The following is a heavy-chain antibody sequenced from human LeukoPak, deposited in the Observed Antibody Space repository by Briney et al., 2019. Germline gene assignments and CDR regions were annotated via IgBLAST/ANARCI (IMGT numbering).Heavy chain of an antibody. J-gene: IGHJ4*02. Sequence: ASVKVSCKASGYTLTSYGISWVRQAPGQGLEWMGWISADNGNTNYAQKLQGRVTVTTDTSTSTAYMELRSLRSDDTAVYYCSRGPHWDPHFDFWGQGTLVTVSS. CDR1: GYTLTSYG. D-gene: IGHD7-27*01. V-gene: IGHV1-18*01. CDR2: ISADNGNT. CDR3: SRGPHWDPHFDF.